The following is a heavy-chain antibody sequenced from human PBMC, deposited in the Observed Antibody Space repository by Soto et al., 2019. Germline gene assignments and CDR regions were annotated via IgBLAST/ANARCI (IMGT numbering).Heavy chain of an antibody. CDR3: ARAAPTSCCYYNGLDV. D-gene: IGHD2-2*01. CDR2: IFDTGSI. CDR1: GGSISHYY. Sequence: SETLSLTCTVSGGSISHYYWSWIRQSPGKGLEWIGYIFDTGSINYNPFLKSRVTILLETPKKQFSLKLSSVTAADTAVYYCARAAPTSCCYYNGLDVWGQGTTVTVSS. V-gene: IGHV4-59*01. J-gene: IGHJ6*02.